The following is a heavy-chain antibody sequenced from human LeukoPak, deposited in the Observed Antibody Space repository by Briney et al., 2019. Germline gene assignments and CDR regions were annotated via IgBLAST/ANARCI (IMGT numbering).Heavy chain of an antibody. Sequence: SETLSLTCTVSGGSIGSSSYYWGWIRQPPGKGLEWIGSIYYSGSTYYNPSLKSRVTISVDTSKNQFSLKLSSVTAADTAVYYCARQRKYCSGGSCYSRGEIDYWGQGTLVTVSS. CDR3: ARQRKYCSGGSCYSRGEIDY. J-gene: IGHJ4*02. V-gene: IGHV4-39*01. D-gene: IGHD2-15*01. CDR2: IYYSGST. CDR1: GGSIGSSSYY.